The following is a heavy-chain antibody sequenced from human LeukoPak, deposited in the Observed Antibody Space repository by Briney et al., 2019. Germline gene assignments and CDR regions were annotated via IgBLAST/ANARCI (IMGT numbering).Heavy chain of an antibody. CDR1: GFTLSSYS. J-gene: IGHJ4*02. CDR2: ISSSSSTI. CDR3: ARGVGAHYDYVWGSYEDY. V-gene: IGHV3-48*02. D-gene: IGHD3-16*01. Sequence: GGSLRLSCAASGFTLSSYSMNWVRQAPGKGLEWVSYISSSSSTIYYADSVKGRFTISRDNAKNSLYLQMNSLRDEDTAVYYCARGVGAHYDYVWGSYEDYWGQGTLVTVSS.